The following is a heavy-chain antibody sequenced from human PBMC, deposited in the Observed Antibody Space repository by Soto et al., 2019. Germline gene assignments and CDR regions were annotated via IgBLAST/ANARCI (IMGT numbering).Heavy chain of an antibody. Sequence: SETLSLTCTVSGGSISSYYWNWIRQPPGKGLEWIGDIYYGGGTNYNPSLKSRVTLSVDTSKNQFSLKLSSVTAADTAVHYCASQYYYDSSGSQTFDYWGQGTQVTVSS. V-gene: IGHV4-59*01. D-gene: IGHD3-22*01. CDR3: ASQYYYDSSGSQTFDY. J-gene: IGHJ4*02. CDR1: GGSISSYY. CDR2: IYYGGGT.